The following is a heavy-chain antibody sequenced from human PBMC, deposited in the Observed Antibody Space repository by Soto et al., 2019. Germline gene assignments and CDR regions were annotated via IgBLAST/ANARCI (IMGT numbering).Heavy chain of an antibody. J-gene: IGHJ6*02. Sequence: QVQLVESGGGVVQPGRSLRLSCAASGFTFSSYAMHWVRQAPGKGLEWVAVISYDGSNKYYADSVKGRFTISRDNSKNTLYLQMNSLRAEDTAVYYCAREHHYYGSGSYDVSPDYYYGMDVWGQGTTATVSS. D-gene: IGHD3-10*01. CDR3: AREHHYYGSGSYDVSPDYYYGMDV. V-gene: IGHV3-30-3*01. CDR1: GFTFSSYA. CDR2: ISYDGSNK.